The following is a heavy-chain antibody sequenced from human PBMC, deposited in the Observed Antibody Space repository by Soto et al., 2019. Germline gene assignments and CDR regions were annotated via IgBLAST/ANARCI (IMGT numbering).Heavy chain of an antibody. Sequence: GSLRLSCAASGSSFSSYSMNWVRQAPGKGLEWVSSIGSSGAYINYSASVKGRFTLSRDNAKNSLYLQMNSLRAEDTAMYYCAIVGWLHLHDAFDLWGPATLVTVSS. D-gene: IGHD5-12*01. CDR3: AIVGWLHLHDAFDL. V-gene: IGHV3-21*01. CDR1: GSSFSSYS. CDR2: IGSSGAYI. J-gene: IGHJ3*01.